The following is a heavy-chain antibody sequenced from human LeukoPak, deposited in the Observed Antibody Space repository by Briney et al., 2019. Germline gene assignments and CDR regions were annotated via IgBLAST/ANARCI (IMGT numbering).Heavy chain of an antibody. CDR2: INSDGSST. CDR3: ARGRLLPYYFDY. CDR1: GFTFSSYW. D-gene: IGHD2-21*01. J-gene: IGHJ4*02. V-gene: IGHV3-74*01. Sequence: AGGSLRLSCAASGFTFSSYWMHWVRQAPGKGLLWVSRINSDGSSTSYADSVKGRFTISRDNAKNTLYLQMNSLRAEDTAVYYCARGRLLPYYFDYWGQGTLVTVSS.